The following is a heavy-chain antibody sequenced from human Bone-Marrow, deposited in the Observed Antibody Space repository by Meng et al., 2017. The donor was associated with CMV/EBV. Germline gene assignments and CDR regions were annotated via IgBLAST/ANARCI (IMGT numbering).Heavy chain of an antibody. CDR3: ARESYCSSTSCYFAYYYYYGMDG. V-gene: IGHV3-21*04. CDR2: ISSSSSYI. Sequence: GESLKISCAASGFTFSSYSMNWVRQAPGKGLEWVSSISSSSSYIYYADSVKGRFTISRDNAKNSLYLQMNSLRAEDTAVYYCARESYCSSTSCYFAYYYYYGMDGWGQGTTVTVSS. J-gene: IGHJ6*02. CDR1: GFTFSSYS. D-gene: IGHD2-2*01.